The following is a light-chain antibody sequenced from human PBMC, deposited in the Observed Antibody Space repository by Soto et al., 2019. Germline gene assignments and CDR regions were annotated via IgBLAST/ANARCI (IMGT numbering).Light chain of an antibody. CDR1: TGDVTSGHF. CDR2: DTS. V-gene: IGLV7-46*01. CDR3: SLSYSCTRYVV. Sequence: QAVVTQEPSLTVSPGGTVTLTCGSSTGDVTSGHFPYWFQQKPGQAPRTLIYDTSNKHSWTPARFSGSLLGGKAALTLSGAQPEDEAEYYCSLSYSCTRYVVFGGGTKVTVL. J-gene: IGLJ2*01.